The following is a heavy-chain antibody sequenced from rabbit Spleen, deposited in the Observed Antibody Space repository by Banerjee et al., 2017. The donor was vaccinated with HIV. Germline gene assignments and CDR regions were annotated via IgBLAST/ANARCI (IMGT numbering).Heavy chain of an antibody. J-gene: IGHJ4*01. CDR1: GFDFSHYG. CDR2: IDPVFSST. D-gene: IGHD4-1*01. Sequence: QSLEESGGDLVKPGASLTLTCKASGFDFSHYGVSWVRQAPGKGLEWIGYIDPVFSSTHYASWVNGRFTISNDNAQNTVDLQMNSLTAADTATYFCVRDSGWSLNLWGPGTLVTVS. V-gene: IGHV1S7*01. CDR3: VRDSGWSLNL.